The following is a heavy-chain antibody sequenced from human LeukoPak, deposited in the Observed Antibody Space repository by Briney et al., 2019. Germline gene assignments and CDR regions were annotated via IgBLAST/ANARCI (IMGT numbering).Heavy chain of an antibody. CDR1: GFTLNTNA. Sequence: PGGSLRLSCLTSGFTLNTNAMSWVRQAPGKGLEWISVISGSGASTYYADSVKGRFTISRDDSRNTLYLQMNSLRGDDTAVYYCAKDVGKWESLHFFDYWGQGTLVTVSS. CDR2: ISGSGAST. D-gene: IGHD1-26*01. J-gene: IGHJ4*02. V-gene: IGHV3-23*01. CDR3: AKDVGKWESLHFFDY.